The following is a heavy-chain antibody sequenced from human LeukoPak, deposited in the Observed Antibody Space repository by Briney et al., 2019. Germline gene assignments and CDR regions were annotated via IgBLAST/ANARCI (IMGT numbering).Heavy chain of an antibody. CDR1: GFTFGNSW. V-gene: IGHV3-74*01. D-gene: IGHD1-14*01. J-gene: IGHJ3*01. CDR3: IVVVEPPDSDGFDV. CDR2: INADGSTT. Sequence: GGSLRLSCAASGFTFGNSWVHWVRQAPGRGLVWVSLINADGSTTSYADSVKGRFTISRDNARNTLSLEMNSLTIEDTAVYYCIVVVEPPDSDGFDVWGQGTMITVSS.